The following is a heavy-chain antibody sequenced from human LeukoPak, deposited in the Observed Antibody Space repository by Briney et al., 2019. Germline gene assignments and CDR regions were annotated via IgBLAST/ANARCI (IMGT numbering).Heavy chain of an antibody. Sequence: ASVKVSCKASGYTFTGYYMHWVRQAPGQGLEWMGIINPSGGSTSYAQKFQGRVTMTRDTSTSTVYMELSSLRSEDTAVYYCAATIVGATVAFDYWGQGTLVTVSS. CDR3: AATIVGATVAFDY. V-gene: IGHV1-46*01. J-gene: IGHJ4*02. CDR2: INPSGGST. D-gene: IGHD1-26*01. CDR1: GYTFTGYY.